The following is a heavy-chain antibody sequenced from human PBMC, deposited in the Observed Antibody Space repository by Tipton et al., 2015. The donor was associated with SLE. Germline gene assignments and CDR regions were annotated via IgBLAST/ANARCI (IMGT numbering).Heavy chain of an antibody. CDR3: AKDRLGELSLPRYGLAA. CDR2: ISYDGSNK. D-gene: IGHD3-16*02. Sequence: SLRLSCAASGFTFSYGIHWVRQAPGKGLEWVAVISYDGSNKYYADSVKGRLTISRDNSKNTLYLQMNSLRAEDTAVYYCAKDRLGELSLPRYGLAAWGQGTTVTVSS. CDR1: GFTFSYG. V-gene: IGHV3-30*18. J-gene: IGHJ6*02.